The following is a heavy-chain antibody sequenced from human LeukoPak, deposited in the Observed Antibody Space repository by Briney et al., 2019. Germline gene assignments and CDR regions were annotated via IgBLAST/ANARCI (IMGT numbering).Heavy chain of an antibody. D-gene: IGHD2-2*01. J-gene: IGHJ5*02. CDR3: ARAAAMAWFDP. CDR1: GGSFSGFY. Sequence: PSETLSLTCAVYGGSFSGFYWSWIRQPPGKGLAWIGELNHSGSTNYNPSLKSRVTISVDTSKNQFSLKLSSVTAADTAVYYCARAAAMAWFDPWGQGTLVTVSS. CDR2: LNHSGST. V-gene: IGHV4-34*01.